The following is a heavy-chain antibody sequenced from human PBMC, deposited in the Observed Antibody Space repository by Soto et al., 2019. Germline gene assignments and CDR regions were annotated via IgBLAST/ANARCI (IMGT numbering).Heavy chain of an antibody. D-gene: IGHD3-22*01. V-gene: IGHV3-33*01. J-gene: IGHJ5*02. CDR1: GFTFSRYG. CDR2: IWYDGSKK. Sequence: QHGGSLRLSCAVSGFTFSRYGMHWVRQAPGKGLEWVAVIWYDGSKKYYGDSVKGRFTISRDNSNNTLYLQMNSLRAEDTAVYYCARDHPPNYYDSRGYPDHWGQGTQVTVSS. CDR3: ARDHPPNYYDSRGYPDH.